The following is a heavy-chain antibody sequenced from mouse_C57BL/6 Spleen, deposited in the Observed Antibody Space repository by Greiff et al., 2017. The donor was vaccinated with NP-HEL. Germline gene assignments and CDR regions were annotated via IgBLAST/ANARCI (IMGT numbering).Heavy chain of an antibody. CDR3: ARSREGDYWFAY. J-gene: IGHJ3*01. CDR1: GHTFTSYW. Sequence: QVQLQQPGAELVKPGASVKLSCKASGHTFTSYWMHWVKQRPGRGLEWIGRIDPNSGGTKCNEKFKSKATLTVDKPSSTAYMQLSSLTSEDSAVYYCARSREGDYWFAYWGQGTLVTVSA. D-gene: IGHD2-4*01. CDR2: IDPNSGGT. V-gene: IGHV1-72*01.